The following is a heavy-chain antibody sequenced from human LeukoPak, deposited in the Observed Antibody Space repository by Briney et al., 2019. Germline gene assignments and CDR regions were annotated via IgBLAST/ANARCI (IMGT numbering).Heavy chain of an antibody. CDR3: ATDLATVVIVTNY. Sequence: ASVKVSCKVSGYTLTELSMHWVRQAPGKGLEWMGGFDPEDGETIYAQKLQGRVTMTEDTSTDTAYMELRSLRCEDTAVYYCATDLATVVIVTNYWGQGTLVTVSS. D-gene: IGHD4-23*01. CDR1: GYTLTELS. CDR2: FDPEDGET. V-gene: IGHV1-24*01. J-gene: IGHJ4*02.